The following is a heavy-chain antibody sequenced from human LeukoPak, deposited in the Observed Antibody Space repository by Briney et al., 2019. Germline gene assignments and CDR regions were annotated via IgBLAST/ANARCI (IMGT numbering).Heavy chain of an antibody. CDR1: GFTVSDNY. V-gene: IGHV3-53*01. Sequence: GGPLRLSCAASGFTVSDNYMTWVRQAPGKGLERVSSIYSAGATHYAESVKGRFTISRDNSKNTLYLQMNSLRAEDMAVYYCARIEWERLGRAFDIWGQGTMVTVSS. CDR3: ARIEWERLGRAFDI. CDR2: IYSAGAT. D-gene: IGHD1-26*01. J-gene: IGHJ3*02.